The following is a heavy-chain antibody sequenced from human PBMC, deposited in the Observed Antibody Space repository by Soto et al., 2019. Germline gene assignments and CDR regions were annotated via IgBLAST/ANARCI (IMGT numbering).Heavy chain of an antibody. J-gene: IGHJ4*01. CDR3: ARQGSY. V-gene: IGHV4-39*01. CDR1: GVSIIDTSYY. Sequence: SETLSLTCNVSGVSIIDTSYYWGWIRQPPGKGLEWIGTIYFNGNTFYNPSLKSRLTISVDTSKNQISLRLTSVTAADTAVYYCARQGSYWGHGPLATVSS. CDR2: IYFNGNT.